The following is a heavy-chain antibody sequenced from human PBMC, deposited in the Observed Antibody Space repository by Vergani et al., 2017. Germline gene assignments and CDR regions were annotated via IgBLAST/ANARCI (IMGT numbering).Heavy chain of an antibody. CDR2: IYWNADT. V-gene: IGHV2-5*01. D-gene: IGHD6-19*01. Sequence: QITLKESGPTLVKLTQTLTLTCTFSAFSLSTSVVVVGWLRQPPGKDLEWLALIYWNADTSYSPSLKSRLTITKDNSKKQVVLTMTNMDPVDTATYYCASQQWTSFDYWGQGTLVTVSS. J-gene: IGHJ4*02. CDR3: ASQQWTSFDY. CDR1: AFSLSTSVVV.